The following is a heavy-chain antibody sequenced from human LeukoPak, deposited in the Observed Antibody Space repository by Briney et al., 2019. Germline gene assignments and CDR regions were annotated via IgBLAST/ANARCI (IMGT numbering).Heavy chain of an antibody. CDR1: GFTFNTYA. J-gene: IGHJ3*02. CDR3: AKDRWYSSGWYLKEAFDI. Sequence: GGSLRLSCAASGFTFNTYAMSWVRQAPGEGLEWVAAISGSGGRTYYADSVKGRFTISRDSSTNTLYLQMESLRAEDTAVYYCAKDRWYSSGWYLKEAFDIRGQGTMVTVSS. D-gene: IGHD6-19*01. V-gene: IGHV3-23*01. CDR2: ISGSGGRT.